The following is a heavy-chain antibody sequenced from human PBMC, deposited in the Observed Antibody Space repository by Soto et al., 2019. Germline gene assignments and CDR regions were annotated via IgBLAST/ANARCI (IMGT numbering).Heavy chain of an antibody. CDR1: GGSISSSSYY. D-gene: IGHD3-10*01. V-gene: IGHV4-39*01. CDR3: ASWIYGSGSPPDYYGMDV. Sequence: PSETLSLTCTVSGGSISSSSYYWGWIRQPPGKGLEWIGSIYYSGSTYYNPSLKSRVTISVDTSKNQFSLKLSSVTAADTAVYYCASWIYGSGSPPDYYGMDVWGQGTTVTVSS. CDR2: IYYSGST. J-gene: IGHJ6*02.